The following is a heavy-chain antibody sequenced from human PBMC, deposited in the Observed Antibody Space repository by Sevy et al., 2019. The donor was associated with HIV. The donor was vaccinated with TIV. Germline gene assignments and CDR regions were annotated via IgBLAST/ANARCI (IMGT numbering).Heavy chain of an antibody. J-gene: IGHJ6*02. Sequence: GGSLRLSCAASGLNVNDNYMTWVRQAPGKGLEWVSLIHADGSSYYADSVKGRFTMSRDDSKNNVHLQMNSLRADDTAVYYCARDRRFWRNECYLYYYYGMDVWGQGTAVTVSS. CDR3: ARDRRFWRNECYLYYYYGMDV. V-gene: IGHV3-53*01. CDR2: IHADGSS. CDR1: GLNVNDNY. D-gene: IGHD3-16*02.